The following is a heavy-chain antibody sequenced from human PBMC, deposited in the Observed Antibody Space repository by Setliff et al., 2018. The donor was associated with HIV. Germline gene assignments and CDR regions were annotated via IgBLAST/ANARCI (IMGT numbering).Heavy chain of an antibody. CDR3: CRSMTTVLEDAFDI. CDR1: GDSISNNKYY. Sequence: PSETLSLTCSVSGDSISNNKYYWTWIRQPAGKGLEWIGHIYTGGTTNYNPFLKSRVSISADMSKNHFSLNLSSVTAADTAVYYCCRSMTTVLEDAFDIWGQGAMVTVSS. D-gene: IGHD4-17*01. CDR2: IYTGGTT. J-gene: IGHJ3*02. V-gene: IGHV4-61*09.